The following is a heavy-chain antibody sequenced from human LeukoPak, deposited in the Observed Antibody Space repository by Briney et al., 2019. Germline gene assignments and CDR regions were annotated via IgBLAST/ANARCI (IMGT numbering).Heavy chain of an antibody. J-gene: IGHJ4*02. Sequence: PSETLSLTCAVYGGSFSGYYWSWIRQPPGKGLEWIGEINHSGSTNYNPSLKSRVTISVDTSKNQFSLKLSSVTAADTAVYYCAREGNDSSGYVDYWGQGTLVTVSS. D-gene: IGHD3-22*01. V-gene: IGHV4-34*01. CDR2: INHSGST. CDR3: AREGNDSSGYVDY. CDR1: GGSFSGYY.